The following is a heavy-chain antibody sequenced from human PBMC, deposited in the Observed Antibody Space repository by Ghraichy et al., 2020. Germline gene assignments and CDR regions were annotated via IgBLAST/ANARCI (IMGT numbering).Heavy chain of an antibody. CDR2: INHSGRT. D-gene: IGHD1-14*01. CDR1: GGSFSGYV. Sequence: SETLSLTCAVQGGSFSGYVWSWIRQPPGKGLEWIGEINHSGRTNYNPSLKSRFTISLDTAKKQFSLKLSSVTAADTAVYYCARGTRNQDYSHYYLDVWAKGTTVTVSS. V-gene: IGHV4-34*01. J-gene: IGHJ6*03. CDR3: ARGTRNQDYSHYYLDV.